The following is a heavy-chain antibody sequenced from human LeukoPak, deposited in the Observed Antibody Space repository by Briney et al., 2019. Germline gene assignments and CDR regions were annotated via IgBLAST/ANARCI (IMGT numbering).Heavy chain of an antibody. CDR3: AKDVHTSGWYGWFDS. J-gene: IGHJ5*01. CDR2: ISGSGRNS. Sequence: GGSLRLSCAASGFTFGNCAVNWVRQAPGKGLEWVSLISGSGRNSYYADSVKGRFTISRDNSKNTMYLQMNNLRAEGTAVYYCAKDVHTSGWYGWFDSWGQGTLVTVSS. CDR1: GFTFGNCA. D-gene: IGHD6-19*01. V-gene: IGHV3-23*01.